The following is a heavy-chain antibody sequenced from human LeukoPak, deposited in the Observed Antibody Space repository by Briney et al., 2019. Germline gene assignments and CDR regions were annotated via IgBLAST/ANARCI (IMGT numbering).Heavy chain of an antibody. Sequence: GGSLRLSCAASGFTFSDYYMGWIRQAPGKGLEWVSVIYSGGSTYYADSVKGRFTISRDNSKNTLYLQMNSLRAEDTAVYYCARSIAVAGDYYYYGMDVWGQGTTVTVSS. J-gene: IGHJ6*02. CDR2: IYSGGST. D-gene: IGHD6-19*01. CDR1: GFTFSDYY. CDR3: ARSIAVAGDYYYYGMDV. V-gene: IGHV3-53*01.